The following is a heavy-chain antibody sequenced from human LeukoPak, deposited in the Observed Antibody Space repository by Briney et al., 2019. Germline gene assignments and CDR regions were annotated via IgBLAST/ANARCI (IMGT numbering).Heavy chain of an antibody. CDR1: GGSISSGGYY. CDR3: ARTYYDFWSGFNTGRGPYYYYYMDV. D-gene: IGHD3-3*01. CDR2: IYYSGST. J-gene: IGHJ6*03. Sequence: SETLSLTCTVSGGSISSGGYYWSWIRQHPGKGLEWIGYIYYSGSTYYNPSLKSRVTILVDTSKNQFSLRLSSVTAADTAVYYCARTYYDFWSGFNTGRGPYYYYYMDVWGKGTTVTVSS. V-gene: IGHV4-31*03.